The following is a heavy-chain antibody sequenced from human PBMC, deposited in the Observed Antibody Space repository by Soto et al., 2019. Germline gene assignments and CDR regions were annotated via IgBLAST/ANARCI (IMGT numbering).Heavy chain of an antibody. J-gene: IGHJ4*02. D-gene: IGHD3-10*01. CDR1: GGTFSSYA. CDR2: IIPIFGTA. Sequence: QVQLVQSGAEVKKPGSSVKVSCKASGGTFSSYAISWVRQAPGQGLEWMGGIIPIFGTANYAQKFQGRVTITADESTSTADMELSSLRSEDTAVYYCARDVMLNYGSGSYFDYWGQGTLVTVSS. V-gene: IGHV1-69*01. CDR3: ARDVMLNYGSGSYFDY.